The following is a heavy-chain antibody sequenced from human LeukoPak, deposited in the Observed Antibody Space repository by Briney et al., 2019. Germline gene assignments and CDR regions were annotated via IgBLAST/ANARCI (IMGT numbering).Heavy chain of an antibody. J-gene: IGHJ4*02. Sequence: PSETLSLTCTVSGGSISSGTYYWGWIRQPPGKGLEWLGTIYYSGSTYYNPSLESRVTMSADTSKNQFSLKLSSVTAADTAVYYCARSLGAQLDYWGQGTLVTVSS. CDR1: GGSISSGTYY. V-gene: IGHV4-39*01. CDR2: IYYSGST. D-gene: IGHD1-26*01. CDR3: ARSLGAQLDY.